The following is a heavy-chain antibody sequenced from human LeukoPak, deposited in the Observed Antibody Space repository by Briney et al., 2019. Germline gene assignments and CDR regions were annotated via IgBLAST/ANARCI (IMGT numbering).Heavy chain of an antibody. Sequence: SETLSLTCTVSGGSISSYYWSWIRQPPGKGLEWIGYIYYSGSTNNNPSLKSRVTISVDTSKNQFSLKLSSVTAADTAVYYCARAYDLWSGYYFDYWGQGTLVTVSS. CDR1: GGSISSYY. D-gene: IGHD3-3*01. CDR3: ARAYDLWSGYYFDY. J-gene: IGHJ4*02. V-gene: IGHV4-59*01. CDR2: IYYSGST.